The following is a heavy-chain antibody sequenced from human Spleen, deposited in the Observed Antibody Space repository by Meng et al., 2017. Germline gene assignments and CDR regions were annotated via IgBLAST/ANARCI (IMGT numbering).Heavy chain of an antibody. Sequence: GGSLRLSCAASGFTFSSYWMSWVRQAPGKGLEWVANIKQDGSEKYYVDSVKGRFTISRDNAKNSLYLQMNSLRAEDTAVYYCASLYSSSWFPYYFDYWGQGTLVTVSS. CDR2: IKQDGSEK. V-gene: IGHV3-7*01. CDR3: ASLYSSSWFPYYFDY. J-gene: IGHJ4*02. CDR1: GFTFSSYW. D-gene: IGHD6-13*01.